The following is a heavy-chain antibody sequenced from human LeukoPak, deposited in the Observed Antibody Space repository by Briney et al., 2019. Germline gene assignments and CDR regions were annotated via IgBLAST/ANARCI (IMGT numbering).Heavy chain of an antibody. J-gene: IGHJ3*02. CDR3: TRRGAANDAFDI. CDR2: IKYDGSST. D-gene: IGHD3-16*01. Sequence: PGASLLLYCAAAGCTCSSYRMHWGRHATGLWLVLVSRIKYDGSSTNYADSVKGRFTISRDNAKNTLYLQMNSLRAEDTAVYYCTRRGAANDAFDIWGQGTMVTVSS. V-gene: IGHV3-74*01. CDR1: GCTCSSYR.